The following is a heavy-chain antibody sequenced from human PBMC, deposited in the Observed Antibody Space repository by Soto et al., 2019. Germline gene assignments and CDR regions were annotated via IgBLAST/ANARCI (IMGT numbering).Heavy chain of an antibody. CDR1: GYTFTSYG. CDR3: ARSSSGPPPDAFDI. Sequence: QVKLVQSGAEVKKPGASVKVSCKASGYTFTSYGISWVRQAPGQGLEWMGWISAYNGNTNYAQKLQGRVTMTTDTSTSTADMEQRGLRSDDTAVYYCARSSSGPPPDAFDIWGQGTMVTVSS. D-gene: IGHD6-19*01. J-gene: IGHJ3*02. V-gene: IGHV1-18*01. CDR2: ISAYNGNT.